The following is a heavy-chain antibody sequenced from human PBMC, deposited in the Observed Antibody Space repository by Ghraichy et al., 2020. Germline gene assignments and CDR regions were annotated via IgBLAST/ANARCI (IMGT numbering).Heavy chain of an antibody. Sequence: GESLNISCAASGFTFSSYAMSWVRQAPGKGLEWVSAISGSGGSTYYADSVKGRFTISRDNSKNTLYLQMNSLRAEDTAVYYCATPKGGYSGYADYWGQGTLVTVSS. CDR3: ATPKGGYSGYADY. V-gene: IGHV3-23*01. CDR1: GFTFSSYA. CDR2: ISGSGGST. D-gene: IGHD5-12*01. J-gene: IGHJ4*02.